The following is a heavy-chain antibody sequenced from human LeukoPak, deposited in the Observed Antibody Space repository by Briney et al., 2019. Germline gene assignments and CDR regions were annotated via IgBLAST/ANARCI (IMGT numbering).Heavy chain of an antibody. Sequence: SVKVSCKASGGTFSSYAISWVLQAPGQGLEWMGGIIPIFGTANYAQKFQGRVTITTDESTSTAYMELSSLRSEDTAVYYCARVEGIAARPPFDPWGQGTLVTVSS. D-gene: IGHD6-6*01. V-gene: IGHV1-69*05. J-gene: IGHJ5*02. CDR3: ARVEGIAARPPFDP. CDR1: GGTFSSYA. CDR2: IIPIFGTA.